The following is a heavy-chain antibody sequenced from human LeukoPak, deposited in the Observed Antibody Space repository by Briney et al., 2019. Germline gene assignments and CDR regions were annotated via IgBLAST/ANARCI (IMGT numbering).Heavy chain of an antibody. CDR3: ARPYCYNPSRHPDV. CDR2: VNTGNGNT. CDR1: GYSFTDYG. Sequence: ASVKVSCKASGYSFTDYGMHWARQAPGQRLEWMGWVNTGNGNTKYSQKFQGRVTITRDTSANTAYMELSSLRSEDTAVYYCARPYCYNPSRHPDVWGQGTTVTVSS. J-gene: IGHJ6*02. V-gene: IGHV1-3*04. D-gene: IGHD2/OR15-2a*01.